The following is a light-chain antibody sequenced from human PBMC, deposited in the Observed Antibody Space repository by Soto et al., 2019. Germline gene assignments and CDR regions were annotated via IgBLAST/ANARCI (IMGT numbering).Light chain of an antibody. V-gene: IGLV1-47*01. Sequence: QSVLTQPPSASGTPGQRVTISCSGSSSNIGSNYVYCYQQLQGTAPKLLIYRNNQRPSAVPDRCSGAKSGTSASLASSGLLSEDEADDYCAAWDDSLSGWVFGGGTKLTVL. CDR3: AAWDDSLSGWV. J-gene: IGLJ3*02. CDR1: SSNIGSNY. CDR2: RNN.